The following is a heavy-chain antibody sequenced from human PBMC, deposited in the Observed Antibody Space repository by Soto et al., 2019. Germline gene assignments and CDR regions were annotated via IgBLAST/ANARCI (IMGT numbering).Heavy chain of an antibody. Sequence: SETLSLTCTVSGASISSGDYYWSWIRQPPGKGLEWIGSIYYSGSTYYNPSLKSRVTISVDTSKNQFSLKLSSVTAADTAVYYCASRGQQQQLVYYYYYGMDVWGQGTTVTVSS. CDR1: GASISSGDYY. CDR2: IYYSGST. J-gene: IGHJ6*02. V-gene: IGHV4-39*07. CDR3: ASRGQQQQLVYYYYYGMDV. D-gene: IGHD6-13*01.